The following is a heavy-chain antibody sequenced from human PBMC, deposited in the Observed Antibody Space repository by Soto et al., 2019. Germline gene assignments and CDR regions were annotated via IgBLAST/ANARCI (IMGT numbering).Heavy chain of an antibody. J-gene: IGHJ4*02. D-gene: IGHD4-17*01. Sequence: GGSLRLSCAASGFTFSSCAMSWVRQAPGKGLEWVSYISSSSSKIFYADSVKGRFTISRDNVKNSLFLQMNSLRDEDTARYYCTRAHDYGVNEAKGVDCWGQGTLVTVPS. V-gene: IGHV3-48*02. CDR1: GFTFSSCA. CDR2: ISSSSSKI. CDR3: TRAHDYGVNEAKGVDC.